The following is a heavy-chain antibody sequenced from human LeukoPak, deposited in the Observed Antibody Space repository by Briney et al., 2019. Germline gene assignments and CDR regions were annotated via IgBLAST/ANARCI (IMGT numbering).Heavy chain of an antibody. CDR2: INQDESSK. CDR3: ARGLGGSGWYYFDY. V-gene: IGHV3-7*03. D-gene: IGHD6-19*01. CDR1: GFTFSSYW. Sequence: GGSLRLSCAVSGFTFSSYWMGWVRQAPGKGLAWVANINQDESSKYYEDSVKGRFTISRDNADNSLYLQMNSLKTEDTAVYYCARGLGGSGWYYFDYWGQGTLVTVSS. J-gene: IGHJ4*02.